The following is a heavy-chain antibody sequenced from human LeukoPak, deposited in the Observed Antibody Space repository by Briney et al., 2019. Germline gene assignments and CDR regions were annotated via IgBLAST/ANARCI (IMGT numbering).Heavy chain of an antibody. CDR3: ARVNTQGVPSP. D-gene: IGHD2-15*01. V-gene: IGHV4-39*01. J-gene: IGHJ5*02. CDR2: IYYSGST. Sequence: TSETLSLTCTVSGASISSSSSYYWGWIRQPPGKGLEWIGSIYYSGSTDYNPSHQSRVTMSVDTSKNQFSLKLSSVTAADTAVYYCARVNTQGVPSPWGQGILVTVSS. CDR1: GASISSSSSYY.